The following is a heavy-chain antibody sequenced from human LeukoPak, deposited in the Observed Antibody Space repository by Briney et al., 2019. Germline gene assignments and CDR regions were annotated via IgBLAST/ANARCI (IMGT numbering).Heavy chain of an antibody. Sequence: GGSLRLSCSASGFTFGTYAMHWVRQTPGKGLEWVAVISFDGNNQKYADSVKGRFTISRDNSKNMLYLQVSSLRPDDTSIYYCARNGGDHDFWGGYYLDFWGQGTLVTVSS. J-gene: IGHJ4*02. CDR1: GFTFGTYA. V-gene: IGHV3-30*04. CDR3: ARNGGDHDFWGGYYLDF. CDR2: ISFDGNNQ. D-gene: IGHD3-3*01.